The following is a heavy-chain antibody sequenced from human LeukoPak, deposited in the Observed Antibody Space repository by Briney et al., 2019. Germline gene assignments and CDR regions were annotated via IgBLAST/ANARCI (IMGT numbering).Heavy chain of an antibody. Sequence: PGGSLRLSCAASGFTFSSYGMHWVRQAPGKGLEWVAFIRYDGSNKYYADSVKGRFTISRDNSKNTLYLQMNSLRAEDTAVYYCAKAGCSSTSCYTSPGYFDYWGQGTLVTVSS. D-gene: IGHD2-2*02. CDR1: GFTFSSYG. J-gene: IGHJ4*02. CDR3: AKAGCSSTSCYTSPGYFDY. CDR2: IRYDGSNK. V-gene: IGHV3-30*02.